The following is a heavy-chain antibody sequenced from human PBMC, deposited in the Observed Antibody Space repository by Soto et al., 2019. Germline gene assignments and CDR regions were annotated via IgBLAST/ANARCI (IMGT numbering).Heavy chain of an antibody. D-gene: IGHD3-3*01. V-gene: IGHV3-23*01. J-gene: IGHJ2*01. Sequence: EVQLLESGGGLVQPGGSLRLSCVGSGFTFINYAMNWVRQTPGKGLEWVSGISGGGDRTFDADSVKGRFTISRDNSKKTVNLQMSSLRADDSAVYYCARKVLGSTSRPEWWYFDLWGRGTLVTVSS. CDR3: ARKVLGSTSRPEWWYFDL. CDR2: ISGGGDRT. CDR1: GFTFINYA.